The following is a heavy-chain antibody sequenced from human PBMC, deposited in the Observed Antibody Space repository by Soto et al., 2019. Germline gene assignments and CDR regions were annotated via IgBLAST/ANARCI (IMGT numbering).Heavy chain of an antibody. CDR3: TRGPRATSAGTSAH. CDR1: GFTFNMYW. J-gene: IGHJ4*02. Sequence: VQLVESGGGLVQPGGSLRLSCAGSGFTFNMYWMYWVRQVPGKGPVWVARIYNDGTYADYADSVKGRFTISRDNAKDTLYLQMNDLRAEDSALYHCTRGPRATSAGTSAHWGQGTLVTVSS. V-gene: IGHV3-74*01. D-gene: IGHD6-13*01. CDR2: IYNDGTYA.